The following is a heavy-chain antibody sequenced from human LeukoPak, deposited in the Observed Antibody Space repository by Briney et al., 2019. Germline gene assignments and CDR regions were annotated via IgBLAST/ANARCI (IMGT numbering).Heavy chain of an antibody. D-gene: IGHD4-4*01. V-gene: IGHV3-23*01. Sequence: PGGSLRLSCAASGFTFSNYAMIRVRQAPGKGLHWVSSITGSGDNTYYADSVKGRFTISRDNSKNTLYLQMNSLRAEDTALYYCAKSGGDTSVTPYYWGQGTLVTVSS. CDR1: GFTFSNYA. CDR3: AKSGGDTSVTPYY. CDR2: ITGSGDNT. J-gene: IGHJ4*02.